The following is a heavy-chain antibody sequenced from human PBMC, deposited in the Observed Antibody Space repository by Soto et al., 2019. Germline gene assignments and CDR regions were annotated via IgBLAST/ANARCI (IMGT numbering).Heavy chain of an antibody. V-gene: IGHV1-69*01. CDR3: ARDRAGYYSHFVY. J-gene: IGHJ4*02. Sequence: QVYLVQSGAEVKKPGSSVKVSCKALRGTFTNYAFSWVRQAPGQGLEWMGGIMPFFGSGNSAQKFQGRINFTADEATISVYLELTSLRSEDTAVYYCARDRAGYYSHFVYWGQGTLVTVSS. D-gene: IGHD3-22*01. CDR1: RGTFTNYA. CDR2: IMPFFGSG.